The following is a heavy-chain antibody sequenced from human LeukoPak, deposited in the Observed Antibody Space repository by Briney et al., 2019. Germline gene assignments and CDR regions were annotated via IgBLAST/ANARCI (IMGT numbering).Heavy chain of an antibody. Sequence: SGGSLRLSCAASGFTFSSYSMNWVRQAPGKGLEWVSSISSSSSYIYYADSVKGRFTISRDNAKNSLYLQMNSLRAEDTAVYYCARYRAAVFDYYGSGSYNYWGQGTLVTVSS. CDR1: GFTFSSYS. CDR3: ARYRAAVFDYYGSGSYNY. J-gene: IGHJ4*02. V-gene: IGHV3-21*01. CDR2: ISSSSSYI. D-gene: IGHD3-10*01.